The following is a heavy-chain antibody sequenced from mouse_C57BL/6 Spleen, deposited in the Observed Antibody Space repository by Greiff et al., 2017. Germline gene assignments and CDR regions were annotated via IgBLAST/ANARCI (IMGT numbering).Heavy chain of an antibody. CDR3: ASDYYGSSYVDY. CDR1: GFTFSDYG. Sequence: EVQRVESGGGLVKPGGSLKLSCAASGFTFSDYGMHWVRQAPEKGLEWVAYISSGSGTIYYADTVKGRFTISRDNAKNTLFLQLTSLRSEDTAMYYCASDYYGSSYVDYWGQGTTLTVSS. CDR2: ISSGSGTI. V-gene: IGHV5-17*01. D-gene: IGHD1-1*01. J-gene: IGHJ2*01.